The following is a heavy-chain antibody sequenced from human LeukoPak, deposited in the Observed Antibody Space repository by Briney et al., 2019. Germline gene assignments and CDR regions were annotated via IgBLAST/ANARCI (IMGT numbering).Heavy chain of an antibody. J-gene: IGHJ4*02. CDR2: ISGSGGST. V-gene: IGHV3-23*01. D-gene: IGHD3-22*01. CDR3: AKSWCYDSSGYYPFDY. CDR1: GFTFSSYA. Sequence: GGSLRLSCAASGFTFSSYAMSWVRQAPGKGLEWVSGISGSGGSTYYTDSVKGRFTISRDNSKNTLYLQMNSLRAEDTAVYYCAKSWCYDSSGYYPFDYWGQGTLVTVSS.